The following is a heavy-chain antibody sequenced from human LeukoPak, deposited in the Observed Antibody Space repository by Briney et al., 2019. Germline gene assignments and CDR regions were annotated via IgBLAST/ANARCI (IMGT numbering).Heavy chain of an antibody. V-gene: IGHV1-69*05. CDR2: IIPIFGTA. Sequence: SVKVSCKAAGGTFISYAISWVGQAPGQGREWMGRIIPIFGTANYAQKFHGRVTLTTDESTSTAFIELSSLRSEDTAVYYCASEPMKIKHRITMIVVALDYWGQGTLVTVSS. CDR1: GGTFISYA. D-gene: IGHD3-22*01. J-gene: IGHJ4*02. CDR3: ASEPMKIKHRITMIVVALDY.